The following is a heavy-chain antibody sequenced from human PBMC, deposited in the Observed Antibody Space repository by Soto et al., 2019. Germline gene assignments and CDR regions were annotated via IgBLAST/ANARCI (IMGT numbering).Heavy chain of an antibody. V-gene: IGHV4-4*02. D-gene: IGHD6-19*01. CDR1: GDSISSHYF. CDR3: ARSFGWYAIDY. Sequence: QVLLQESGPGLVQPSGTLSLSCAVSGDSISSHYFWGWVRQPPGKGLEWVGDISHRGSVNYNPSPQXRLTLSMDKSKNQFSLRLNSVTAADTAVYYCARSFGWYAIDYWGQGTLVIVSS. J-gene: IGHJ4*02. CDR2: ISHRGSV.